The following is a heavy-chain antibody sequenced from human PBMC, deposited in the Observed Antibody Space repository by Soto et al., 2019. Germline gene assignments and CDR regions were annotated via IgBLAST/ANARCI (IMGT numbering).Heavy chain of an antibody. CDR2: TYYRSKWYN. Sequence: SQTLSLTCAISGDSVSSNSAAWNWIRQSPSRGLEWLGRTYYRSKWYNDYAVSVKSRITINPDTSKNQFSLQLNSVTPEDTAVYYCARDSSTVLTPFSYHYYYGMDVWGQGTTVTVSS. J-gene: IGHJ6*02. CDR1: GDSVSSNSAA. D-gene: IGHD4-17*01. V-gene: IGHV6-1*01. CDR3: ARDSSTVLTPFSYHYYYGMDV.